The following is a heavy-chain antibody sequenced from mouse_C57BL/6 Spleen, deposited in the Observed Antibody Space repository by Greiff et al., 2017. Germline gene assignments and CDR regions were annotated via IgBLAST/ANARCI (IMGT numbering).Heavy chain of an antibody. J-gene: IGHJ2*01. CDR1: GYAFHNYL. CDR3: ARSGSGGYLDY. Sequence: QVKLQQSGAELVRPGPSVKVSCKASGYAFHNYLIEWVKQRTGQGLEWIGVIKPGCGGTNYNETFKGKATLTADNSSSTAYMQLSSLTSEDSAVYFCARSGSGGYLDYWGQGTTLTVSS. V-gene: IGHV1-54*01. D-gene: IGHD3-1*01. CDR2: IKPGCGGT.